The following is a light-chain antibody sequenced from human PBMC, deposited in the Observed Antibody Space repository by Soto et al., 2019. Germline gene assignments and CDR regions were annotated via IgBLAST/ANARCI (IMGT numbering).Light chain of an antibody. Sequence: QSALTQPRSVSGSPGQSVTISYTGTSSDVGAYNYVSWYQQHPGNVPKLIIYDVSQWPSGVPNRFSGSKSGNTASLTISGLQADDKADYYCCSYAGSHSWVFGGGTKVTVL. CDR1: SSDVGAYNY. J-gene: IGLJ3*02. CDR3: CSYAGSHSWV. V-gene: IGLV2-11*01. CDR2: DVS.